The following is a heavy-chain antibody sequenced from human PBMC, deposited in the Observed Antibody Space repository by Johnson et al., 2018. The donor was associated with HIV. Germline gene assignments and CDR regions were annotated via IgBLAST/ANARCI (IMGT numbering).Heavy chain of an antibody. J-gene: IGHJ3*02. CDR3: ARGGQLVAFDI. CDR2: ISYDGSNK. CDR1: GFTFSSYA. Sequence: QVQLVESGGGGVQPGRSLRLSCAASGFTFSSYAMHWVRQAPGKGLEWVAVISYDGSNKYYADSVKGRFTISRDNSKNTLYLQMNSLRAEDTAVYYCARGGQLVAFDIWGQGTMVTVSS. D-gene: IGHD6-6*01. V-gene: IGHV3-30*04.